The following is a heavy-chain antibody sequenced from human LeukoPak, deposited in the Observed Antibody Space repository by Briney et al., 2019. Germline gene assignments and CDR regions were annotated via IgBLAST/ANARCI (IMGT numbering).Heavy chain of an antibody. D-gene: IGHD6-19*01. CDR3: ARAVAGTHWFDP. J-gene: IGHJ5*02. CDR2: IDIPGNT. CDR1: GFTLGNYD. Sequence: GGSLRLSCAASGFTLGNYDMHWVRQATGKGLEWVSGIDIPGNTYYPDSVRGRFTMSRDGAKNSLYLQMNSLRAGDTAVYYCARAVAGTHWFDPWGQGTLVTVSS. V-gene: IGHV3-13*01.